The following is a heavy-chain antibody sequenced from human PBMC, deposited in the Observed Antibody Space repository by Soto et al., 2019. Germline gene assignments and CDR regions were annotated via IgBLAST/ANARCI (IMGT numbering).Heavy chain of an antibody. CDR3: AKAPLSSGWDNGDDYFDY. D-gene: IGHD6-19*01. CDR2: ISWNSGSI. V-gene: IGHV3-9*01. J-gene: IGHJ4*02. CDR1: GFTFDDYA. Sequence: GGSLRLSCAASGFTFDDYAMHWVRQAPGKGLEWVSGISWNSGSIGYADSVKGRFTISRDNAKNSLYLQMNSLRAEDTALYYCAKAPLSSGWDNGDDYFDYWGQGTLVTVSS.